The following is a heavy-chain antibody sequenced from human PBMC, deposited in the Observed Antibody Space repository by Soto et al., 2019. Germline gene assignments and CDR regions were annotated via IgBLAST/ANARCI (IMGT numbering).Heavy chain of an antibody. CDR2: INHSGST. V-gene: IGHV4-34*01. Sequence: QVQLQQWGAGLLKPSETLSLTCAVYGGSFSGYYWSWIRQPPGKGLEWIGEINHSGSTNYNPSLKSRVTISVDTSKHQFSLKLSSVTAADTAVYYCARSRIVVVPAAISPWFDPWGQGTLVTVSS. CDR3: ARSRIVVVPAAISPWFDP. CDR1: GGSFSGYY. D-gene: IGHD2-2*02. J-gene: IGHJ5*02.